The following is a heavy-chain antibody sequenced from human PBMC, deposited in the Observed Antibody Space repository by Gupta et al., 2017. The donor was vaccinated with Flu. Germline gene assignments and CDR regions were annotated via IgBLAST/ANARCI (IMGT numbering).Heavy chain of an antibody. CDR1: GGSIGGIHW. J-gene: IGHJ6*02. D-gene: IGHD1-26*01. CDR3: SRDGVGVTPTGGQGAV. Sequence: QVQLQESGPGLVKPSGTLSLTCVVSGGSIGGIHWWSWVRQPPGKGLEWIGEISQSGETHYSPSLIRRVNVSVDKSKNQFFLNLTSVTAADTAVYFCSRDGVGVTPTGGQGAVWGQGTTVIVSS. V-gene: IGHV4-4*02. CDR2: ISQSGET.